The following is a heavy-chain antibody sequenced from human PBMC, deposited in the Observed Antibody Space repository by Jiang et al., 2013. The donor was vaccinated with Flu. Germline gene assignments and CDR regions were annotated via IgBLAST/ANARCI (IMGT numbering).Heavy chain of an antibody. D-gene: IGHD3-9*01. J-gene: IGHJ4*02. CDR2: LNVGNGNT. V-gene: IGHV1-3*01. CDR3: ARGSGTDWYYFDH. CDR1: GYSFTTYA. Sequence: QSGAEVKKPGASVKVSCKASGYSFTTYAMHWVRQAPGQRLEWMGWLNVGNGNTKYSQKFQGRVTITRDTSASTAYMELNSLTSEDTAVYHCARGSGTDWYYFDHWGQGTLVTVSS.